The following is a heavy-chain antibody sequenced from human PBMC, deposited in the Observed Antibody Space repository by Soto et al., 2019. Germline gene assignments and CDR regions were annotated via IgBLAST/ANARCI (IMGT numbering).Heavy chain of an antibody. J-gene: IGHJ4*02. V-gene: IGHV4-30-2*01. CDR1: GGSISSGGYS. CDR2: IYHSGST. D-gene: IGHD6-13*01. CDR3: TTGPPPYSSSWYKLDY. Sequence: SETLSLTCAVSGGSISSGGYSWSWIRQPPGKGLEWIGYIYHSGSTYYNPSLKSRVTISVDRSKNQFSLKLSSVTAEDTAVYYCTTGPPPYSSSWYKLDYWGQGTLVTVSS.